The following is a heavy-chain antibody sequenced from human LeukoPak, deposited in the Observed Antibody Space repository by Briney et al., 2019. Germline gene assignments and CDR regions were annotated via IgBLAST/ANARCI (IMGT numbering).Heavy chain of an antibody. D-gene: IGHD1-14*01. Sequence: SETLSLTCAVYCGSFSGYYWSWIRQPPGKGLEWIGEINHSGSTNYNPSLKSRVTISVDTSKNQFSLKLSSVTAADTAVYYCARAPLPNRLYYFDYWGQGTLVTVSS. V-gene: IGHV4-34*01. CDR3: ARAPLPNRLYYFDY. J-gene: IGHJ4*02. CDR2: INHSGST. CDR1: CGSFSGYY.